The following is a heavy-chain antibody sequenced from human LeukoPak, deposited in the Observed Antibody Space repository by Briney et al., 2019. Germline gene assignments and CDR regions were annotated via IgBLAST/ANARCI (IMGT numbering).Heavy chain of an antibody. D-gene: IGHD3-10*01. V-gene: IGHV3-23*01. Sequence: PSETLSLTCTVSGGSISSYYWSWVRQAPGKGLEWVSAISGSGGSTYYADSVKGRFTISRDNSKNTLYLQMNSLRAEDTAVYYCAKPSPGWFGEYTFTVFDYWGQGTLVTVSS. CDR2: ISGSGGST. CDR1: GGSISSYY. CDR3: AKPSPGWFGEYTFTVFDY. J-gene: IGHJ4*02.